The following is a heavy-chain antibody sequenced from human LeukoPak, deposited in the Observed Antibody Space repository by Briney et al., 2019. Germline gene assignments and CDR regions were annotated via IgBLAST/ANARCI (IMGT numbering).Heavy chain of an antibody. CDR3: TKHPSRYYYDHFDY. D-gene: IGHD3-22*01. Sequence: GGSLRLSCAASGFTFSYYGMSWVRQAPGKGLEWVSSISGSDGATYYADSVKGRFTISRDSSKNTLYLQMNNLRAEDTAVYYCTKHPSRYYYDHFDYWGQGSLVTVSS. V-gene: IGHV3-23*01. J-gene: IGHJ4*02. CDR2: ISGSDGAT. CDR1: GFTFSYYG.